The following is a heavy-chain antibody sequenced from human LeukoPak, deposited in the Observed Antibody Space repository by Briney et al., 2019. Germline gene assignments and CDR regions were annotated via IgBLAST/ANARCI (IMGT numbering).Heavy chain of an antibody. CDR3: AKVGSGSGTYYPFDS. Sequence: PGGSLRLSCAASGFTFTNYGMHWVRQAPGKGLEWMAVLSYDGSYEYYADSVKGRFTISRDNSKNTLYLQMNSLRPEDTAMYYCAKVGSGSGTYYPFDSWGQGTLVTVSS. J-gene: IGHJ4*02. CDR1: GFTFTNYG. CDR2: LSYDGSYE. D-gene: IGHD3-10*01. V-gene: IGHV3-30*18.